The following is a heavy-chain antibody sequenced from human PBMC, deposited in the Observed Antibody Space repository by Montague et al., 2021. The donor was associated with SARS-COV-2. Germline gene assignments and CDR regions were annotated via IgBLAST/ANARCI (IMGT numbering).Heavy chain of an antibody. CDR3: ARGGYGGWTGYYFDY. Sequence: SETLSLTCAVSGGSISSSNWWIGEIHHSGSTNYNSSLKSRVTMSVDRSKNHFSLRLSSVTAADTAVYYCARGGYGGWTGYYFDYCGQGTLVTVSS. J-gene: IGHJ4*02. CDR1: GGSISSSNW. V-gene: IGHV4-4*02. CDR2: IHHSGST. D-gene: IGHD4/OR15-4a*01.